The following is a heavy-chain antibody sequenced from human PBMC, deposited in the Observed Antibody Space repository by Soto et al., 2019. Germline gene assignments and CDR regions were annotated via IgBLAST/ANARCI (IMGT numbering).Heavy chain of an antibody. CDR1: GFTFSSYA. J-gene: IGHJ6*02. Sequence: GGSLRLSCAASGFTFSSYAMHWVRQAPGKGLEWVAVISYDGSNKYYADSVKGRFTISRDNSKNTLYLQMNSLRAEDTDVYYCAREGYYYYGMDVWGQGTTVTVSS. CDR3: AREGYYYYGMDV. V-gene: IGHV3-30-3*01. CDR2: ISYDGSNK.